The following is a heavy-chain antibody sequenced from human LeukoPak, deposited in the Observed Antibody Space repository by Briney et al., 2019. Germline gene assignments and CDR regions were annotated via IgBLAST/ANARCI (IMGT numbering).Heavy chain of an antibody. Sequence: PSETLSLTCTVSGGSISSYYWSWIRQPPGKGLEWIGYICYSGSTNYNPSLKSRVTISVDTSKNQFSLKLSSVTAADTAVYYCARATIAAADNYYYYGMDVWGQGTTVTVSS. V-gene: IGHV4-59*01. J-gene: IGHJ6*02. D-gene: IGHD6-13*01. CDR2: ICYSGST. CDR3: ARATIAAADNYYYYGMDV. CDR1: GGSISSYY.